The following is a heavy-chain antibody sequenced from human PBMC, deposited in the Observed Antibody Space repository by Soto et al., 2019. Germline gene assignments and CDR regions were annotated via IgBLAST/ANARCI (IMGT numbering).Heavy chain of an antibody. D-gene: IGHD1-1*01. J-gene: IGHJ4*02. CDR2: ISYDGSNK. V-gene: IGHV3-30*18. CDR3: AKGCYAYRYSCIDY. Sequence: QVQLVESGGGVVQPGRSLRLSCAASGFTFSSYGMHWVRQAPGKGLEWVAVISYDGSNKYYADSVKGRFTISRDNSKNTLYLQMNSLRAEDTAVYYCAKGCYAYRYSCIDYWGQGTLVTVSS. CDR1: GFTFSSYG.